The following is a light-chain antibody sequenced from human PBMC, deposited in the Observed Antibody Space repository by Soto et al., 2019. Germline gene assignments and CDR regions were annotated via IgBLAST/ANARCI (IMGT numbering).Light chain of an antibody. CDR2: YDT. Sequence: SYELSQPPSVSVAPGKTARITCGGNNIGSKSVHWYRQKPGQAPVLVIYYDTYRPSGIPERFSGSNSGNTATLTISRVEAGDEADYYCQVWDSNSDHVVFGGGTQLTVL. CDR1: NIGSKS. J-gene: IGLJ2*01. CDR3: QVWDSNSDHVV. V-gene: IGLV3-21*04.